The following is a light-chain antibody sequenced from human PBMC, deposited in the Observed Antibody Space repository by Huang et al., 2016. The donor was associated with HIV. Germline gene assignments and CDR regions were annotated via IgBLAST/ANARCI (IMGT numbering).Light chain of an antibody. CDR3: QHYSSWPPMYT. Sequence: EVVMTQSPGTLSVSPRERATLSCKTSQSIYNKLAWYQQKPGQDPRLLIYGTSTRATGVPARFSGGGSGTDFTLTISSLQSEDFGIYYCQHYSSWPPMYTFGQGTKLEI. CDR1: QSIYNK. V-gene: IGKV3-15*01. J-gene: IGKJ2*01. CDR2: GTS.